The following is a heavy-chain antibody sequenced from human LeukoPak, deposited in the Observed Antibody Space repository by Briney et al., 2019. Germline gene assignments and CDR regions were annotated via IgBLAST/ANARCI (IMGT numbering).Heavy chain of an antibody. CDR3: ARGSITIFGLVTL. J-gene: IGHJ4*02. Sequence: GGSLRLSCAASGFTFSNYEMKWVRQAPGKGLEWVSYISSSGSTIYYADSVKGRFTISRDNAKNSLYLQMNSLRVEDTAVYYCARGSITIFGLVTLWGQEPWSPSPQ. V-gene: IGHV3-48*03. CDR1: GFTFSNYE. D-gene: IGHD3-3*01. CDR2: ISSSGSTI.